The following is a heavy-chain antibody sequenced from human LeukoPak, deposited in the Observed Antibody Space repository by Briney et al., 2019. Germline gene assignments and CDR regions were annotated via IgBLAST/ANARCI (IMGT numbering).Heavy chain of an antibody. D-gene: IGHD3-22*01. CDR3: ARDETEFFPDRGGYSPDAFDV. Sequence: PGGSLRLSCATSGFSFSHYYMTWIRQAPGKGLECVSYISSSGTIKYYADSVKGRFTISRDNAKNSVDLQMNSLRAEDTAVYFCARDETEFFPDRGGYSPDAFDVWGQGTMVTVSS. V-gene: IGHV3-11*01. J-gene: IGHJ3*01. CDR1: GFSFSHYY. CDR2: ISSSGTIK.